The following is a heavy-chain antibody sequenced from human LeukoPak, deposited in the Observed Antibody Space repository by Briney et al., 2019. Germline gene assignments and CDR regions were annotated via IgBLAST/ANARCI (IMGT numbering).Heavy chain of an antibody. V-gene: IGHV3-7*04. Sequence: PGGSLRLSCAASGFTFSGYWMSWVRQAPGKGLEWVSNIKQDGSEKYYVDSVKSRFTISRDNAKNSLFLQMNSLRAEDTAVYYCARDWQWQQLDGDAFDIWGQGTMVTVSS. J-gene: IGHJ3*02. CDR3: ARDWQWQQLDGDAFDI. CDR1: GFTFSGYW. D-gene: IGHD6-13*01. CDR2: IKQDGSEK.